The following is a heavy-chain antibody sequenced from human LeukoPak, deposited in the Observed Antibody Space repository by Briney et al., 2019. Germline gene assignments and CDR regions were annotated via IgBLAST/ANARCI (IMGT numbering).Heavy chain of an antibody. CDR1: GFTFSSYA. J-gene: IGHJ4*02. D-gene: IGHD6-19*01. Sequence: GRSLRLSCAASGFTFSSYAMHWVRQAPGKGLEWVSSISSGSSYIYYADSVKGRFTISRDNAKNSLYLQMNSLRAEDTAVYYCASISSGWYWDYWGQGTLVTVSS. V-gene: IGHV3-21*01. CDR2: ISSGSSYI. CDR3: ASISSGWYWDY.